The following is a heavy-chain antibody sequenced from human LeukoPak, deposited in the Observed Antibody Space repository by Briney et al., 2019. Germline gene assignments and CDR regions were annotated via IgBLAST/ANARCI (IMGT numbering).Heavy chain of an antibody. CDR3: ARGRVEEYCSSTSRQRAYYFDY. J-gene: IGHJ4*02. Sequence: PGRSLRLSCAASGFTFSSYAMHWVRQAPGKGLEWVAVISYDGSNKYYADSVKGRFTISRDNSKNTLYLQMNSLRAEDTAVYYCARGRVEEYCSSTSRQRAYYFDYWGQGTLVTVSS. CDR2: ISYDGSNK. V-gene: IGHV3-30*04. CDR1: GFTFSSYA. D-gene: IGHD2-2*01.